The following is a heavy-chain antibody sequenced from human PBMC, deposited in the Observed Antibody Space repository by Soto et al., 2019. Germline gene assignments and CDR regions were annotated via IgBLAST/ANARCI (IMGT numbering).Heavy chain of an antibody. CDR2: ISYDGSNK. CDR3: AKDMEGYDGGMGYYYYYGMDV. J-gene: IGHJ6*02. CDR1: GFTFSSYG. D-gene: IGHD5-12*01. V-gene: IGHV3-30*18. Sequence: QVQLVASGGGVVQPGRSLRLSCAASGFTFSSYGMHWVRQAPGKGLEWVAVISYDGSNKYYADSVKGRFTISRDNSKNTLYLQMNSLRAEDTAVYYCAKDMEGYDGGMGYYYYYGMDVWGQGTTVTVSS.